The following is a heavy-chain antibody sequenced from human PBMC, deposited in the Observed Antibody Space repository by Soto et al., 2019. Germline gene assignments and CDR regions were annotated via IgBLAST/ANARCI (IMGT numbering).Heavy chain of an antibody. CDR2: IYYSGST. V-gene: IGHV4-31*03. D-gene: IGHD3-10*01. CDR3: ARGYGLPGGPAENYFAY. J-gene: IGHJ4*02. Sequence: SETLSFTCTVSGGSISSGGYYWSWIRQHPGKGLEWIGYIYYSGSTYYNPSLKSRVTISVDTSKNQFSLKLSSVTAADTAVYYCARGYGLPGGPAENYFAYWGQGTLVTVSS. CDR1: GGSISSGGYY.